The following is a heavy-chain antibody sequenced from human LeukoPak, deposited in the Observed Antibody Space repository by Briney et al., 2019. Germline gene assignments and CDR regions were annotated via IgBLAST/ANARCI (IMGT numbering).Heavy chain of an antibody. Sequence: SETLSLTCAVYGGSFSGYYWSWIRQPPGKGLEWIGEINHSGSTNYNPSLKSRVTISVDTSKNQFSLKLSSVTAADTAVYYCARGHGGWYPGEFDYWGQGTLVTVSS. CDR3: ARGHGGWYPGEFDY. CDR1: GGSFSGYY. V-gene: IGHV4-34*01. D-gene: IGHD6-19*01. J-gene: IGHJ4*02. CDR2: INHSGST.